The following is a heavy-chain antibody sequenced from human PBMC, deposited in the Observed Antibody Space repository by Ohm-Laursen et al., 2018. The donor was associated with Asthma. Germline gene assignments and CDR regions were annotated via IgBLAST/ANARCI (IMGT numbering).Heavy chain of an antibody. Sequence: SLGLSCSASGYTFSRYSIHWVRQIPGKGLAWVESISTASTFIYYADSVRGRFTTSRDNARNSVYLQMISLRAEDTALYYCARIGTEWELPGREYSLHHWGEGALVTVSS. CDR2: ISTASTFI. CDR3: ARIGTEWELPGREYSLHH. D-gene: IGHD1-26*01. J-gene: IGHJ1*01. CDR1: GYTFSRYS. V-gene: IGHV3-21*01.